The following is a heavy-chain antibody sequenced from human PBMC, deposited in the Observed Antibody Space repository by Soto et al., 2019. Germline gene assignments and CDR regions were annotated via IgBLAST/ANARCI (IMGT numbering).Heavy chain of an antibody. J-gene: IGHJ4*02. V-gene: IGHV4-59*01. CDR2: IYYNGST. CDR3: ARVSLDILTDPPTDFDY. CDR1: DSSISSYN. D-gene: IGHD3-9*01. Sequence: SATLSLTCTVGDSSISSYNRSWIRQPPQKGQEWIGNIYYNGSTNYTPSLKSRVTITIDTSKNTVSLKLSTLTSADTAVYFCARVSLDILTDPPTDFDYWGQGTLVTVSS.